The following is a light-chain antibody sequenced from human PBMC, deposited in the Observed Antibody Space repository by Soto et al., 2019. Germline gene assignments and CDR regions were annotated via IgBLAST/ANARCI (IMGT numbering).Light chain of an antibody. CDR3: QQSYGTPIT. V-gene: IGKV1-39*01. J-gene: IGKJ5*01. CDR2: AAS. Sequence: DIQMTQSPSSLSTSVGDRVTSTCRASQGISTFLNWYQQKPGKAPRLLIYAASRLQSGVPARFSGSGVETDFTLTITSLQPEDFATYYCQQSYGTPITFGQGTRLEIK. CDR1: QGISTF.